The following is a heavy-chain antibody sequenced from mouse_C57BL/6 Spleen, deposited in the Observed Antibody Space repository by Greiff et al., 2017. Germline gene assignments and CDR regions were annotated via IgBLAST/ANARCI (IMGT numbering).Heavy chain of an antibody. Sequence: QVQLQQSGAELVKPGASVKMSCKASGYTFTSYWITWVKQRPGQGLEWIGDIYPGSGSTNYNEKFKSKATLTVDTSSSTAYMQLSSLTSEDSAVYDSERLGITTVVAGGYFDVWGTGTTVTVSS. CDR3: ERLGITTVVAGGYFDV. D-gene: IGHD1-1*01. J-gene: IGHJ1*03. V-gene: IGHV1-55*01. CDR1: GYTFTSYW. CDR2: IYPGSGST.